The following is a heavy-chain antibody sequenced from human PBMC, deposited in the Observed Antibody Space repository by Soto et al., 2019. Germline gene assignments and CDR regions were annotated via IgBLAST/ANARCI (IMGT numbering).Heavy chain of an antibody. CDR2: ISAYNGNT. D-gene: IGHD6-13*01. Sequence: GASVKVSCKASGYTFTAYWIHWGRQAPGQGLEWMGWISAYNGNTNYAQKLQGRVTMTTDTSTSTAYMELRSLRSDDTAVYYCARVYSSSWYVFTLDYYYGMDVWGQGTTVTVSS. CDR1: GYTFTAYW. J-gene: IGHJ6*02. V-gene: IGHV1-18*04. CDR3: ARVYSSSWYVFTLDYYYGMDV.